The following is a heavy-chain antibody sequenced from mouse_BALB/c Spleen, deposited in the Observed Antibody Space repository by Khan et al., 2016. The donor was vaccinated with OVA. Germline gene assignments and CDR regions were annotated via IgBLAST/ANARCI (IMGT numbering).Heavy chain of an antibody. CDR2: ISYSGNT. CDR1: GYPITSDYA. CDR3: ARISGGDFDY. J-gene: IGHJ2*01. V-gene: IGHV3-2*02. Sequence: EVQLVESGPGLVKPSQSLSLTCTVTGYPITSDYAWNWIRQFPGNELEWMGFISYSGNTNYNPSLKSRISITRDTSENQFFLQLNSVTTEDTATYYCARISGGDFDYWGQGTTLTVSS. D-gene: IGHD4-1*01.